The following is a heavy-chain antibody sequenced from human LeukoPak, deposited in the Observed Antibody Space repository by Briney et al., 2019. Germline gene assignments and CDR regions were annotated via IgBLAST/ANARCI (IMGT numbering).Heavy chain of an antibody. V-gene: IGHV2-5*01. CDR2: IYWNDDK. Sequence: SGPTLGKPTHTLTLTCTFSGFSLGTTGVGMGWIRQPPGRALEWLALIYWNDDKRYSPSLKSRLTITKDTSKNQVVLTMTNMDPVDTATYYCAHSVRFGELKVHFDYWGRGTLVTVSS. D-gene: IGHD3-10*01. CDR1: GFSLGTTGVG. J-gene: IGHJ4*02. CDR3: AHSVRFGELKVHFDY.